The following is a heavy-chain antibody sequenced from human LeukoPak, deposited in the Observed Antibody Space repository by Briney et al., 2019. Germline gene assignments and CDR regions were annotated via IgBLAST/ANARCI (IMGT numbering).Heavy chain of an antibody. CDR3: ARGLLPRFTTGGYYYYMDV. J-gene: IGHJ6*03. V-gene: IGHV4-34*01. CDR2: IDHSGGT. D-gene: IGHD1-14*01. Sequence: PSEPLSLTCAVYGGSFSGYYWSWLRQPPGKGLEWIEEIDHSGGTNYNPSLKSRVTISVDTSKNQFSLKLNSVTAADTAVYYCARGLLPRFTTGGYYYYMDVWGKGTTVTVSS. CDR1: GGSFSGYY.